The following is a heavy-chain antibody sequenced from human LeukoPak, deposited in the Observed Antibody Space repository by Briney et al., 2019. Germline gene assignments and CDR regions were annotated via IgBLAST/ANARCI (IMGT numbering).Heavy chain of an antibody. D-gene: IGHD3-22*01. J-gene: IGHJ4*02. CDR3: AKAKTTYYYDSSGYYDY. V-gene: IGHV3-23*01. Sequence: GGSLRLPCAASGFTFSNYAMSWVRQAPGKGLEWVSTISDSGGSTYYADSVKGRFTISRDNSKNTLYLQMNSLRAEDTAVYYCAKAKTTYYYDSSGYYDYWGQGTLVTVSS. CDR2: ISDSGGST. CDR1: GFTFSNYA.